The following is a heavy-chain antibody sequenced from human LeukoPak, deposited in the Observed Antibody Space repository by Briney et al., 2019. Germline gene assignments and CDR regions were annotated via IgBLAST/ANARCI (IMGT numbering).Heavy chain of an antibody. CDR1: GFTFNSYW. CDR2: ISYDGSNK. Sequence: GGSLRLSCAASGFTFNSYWMHWVRQAPGKGLEWVAVISYDGSNKYYADSVKGRFTISRDNSKNTLYLQMNSLRAEDTAVYYCAKFFTGEYVRAFDVWGQGTMVTVSS. CDR3: AKFFTGEYVRAFDV. V-gene: IGHV3-30*18. J-gene: IGHJ3*01. D-gene: IGHD3-10*02.